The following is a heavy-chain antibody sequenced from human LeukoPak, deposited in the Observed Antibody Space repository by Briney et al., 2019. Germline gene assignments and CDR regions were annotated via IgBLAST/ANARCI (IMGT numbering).Heavy chain of an antibody. J-gene: IGHJ4*02. CDR2: IKQDGSEK. D-gene: IGHD2-2*01. Sequence: GGSLRPSCAASGFTFSSYWMSWVRQAPGKGLEWVANIKQDGSEKYYVDSVKGRFTISRDNAENSLYLQMNSLRVEDTAVYYCARAPTVLVGYCSSSSCQADYWGQGTLVTVSS. CDR3: ARAPTVLVGYCSSSSCQADY. V-gene: IGHV3-7*01. CDR1: GFTFSSYW.